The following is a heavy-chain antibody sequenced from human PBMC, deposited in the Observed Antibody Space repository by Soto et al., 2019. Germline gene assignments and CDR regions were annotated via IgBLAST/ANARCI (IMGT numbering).Heavy chain of an antibody. D-gene: IGHD2-15*01. V-gene: IGHV3-30*18. J-gene: IGHJ4*02. Sequence: QVQLVESGGGVVQPGRSLRLSCAASGFTFRSHGMQWVRQAPGMGLEWVAGLSYDGSNKLYADSVKGRLTISRDNSKNTLYLQVNSLRVEDTAVYYCAKEWCAGSCHFDYFDSWGQGTLVTVSS. CDR1: GFTFRSHG. CDR3: AKEWCAGSCHFDYFDS. CDR2: LSYDGSNK.